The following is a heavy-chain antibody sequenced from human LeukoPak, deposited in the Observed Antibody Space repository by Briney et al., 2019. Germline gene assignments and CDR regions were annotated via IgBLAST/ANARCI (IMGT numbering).Heavy chain of an antibody. Sequence: PSETLSLTCAVYGGSFSVYYWSWIRQPPGKGLEWIGEINHSGSTNYNPSLKSRVTISVDTSKNQFSLKLSSVTAADTAVYYCAREVEYSYGEYYFDYWGQGTLVTVSS. V-gene: IGHV4-34*01. J-gene: IGHJ4*02. D-gene: IGHD5-18*01. CDR3: AREVEYSYGEYYFDY. CDR1: GGSFSVYY. CDR2: INHSGST.